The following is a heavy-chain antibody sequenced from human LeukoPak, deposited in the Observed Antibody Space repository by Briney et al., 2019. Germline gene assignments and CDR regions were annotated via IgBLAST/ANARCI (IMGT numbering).Heavy chain of an antibody. J-gene: IGHJ4*02. Sequence: GGSLRLSCAASGFTFSTYTMNWVRQAPGKGLEWVSSIDSSSSYIFYADSVKGRFTISRDNPKSSLYLQMDSLRAEDTAVYYCARVVSSSGWHFDYWGQGTLVTVSS. CDR1: GFTFSTYT. CDR3: ARVVSSSGWHFDY. V-gene: IGHV3-21*01. CDR2: IDSSSSYI. D-gene: IGHD6-19*01.